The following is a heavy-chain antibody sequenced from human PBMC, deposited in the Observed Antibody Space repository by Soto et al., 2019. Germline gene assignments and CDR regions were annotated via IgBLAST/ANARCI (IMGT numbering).Heavy chain of an antibody. CDR2: ISGGGGST. CDR1: GFTFSSYA. Sequence: LRLSCAASGFTFSSYAMSWVRQAPGKGLEWVSTISGGGGSTYHADSVKGRLTISRDNSKNTLFLQMNSLRAEDTAVYYCAKDSPYSASYKEDGFDMWGQGTMVTVSS. J-gene: IGHJ3*02. D-gene: IGHD1-26*01. CDR3: AKDSPYSASYKEDGFDM. V-gene: IGHV3-23*01.